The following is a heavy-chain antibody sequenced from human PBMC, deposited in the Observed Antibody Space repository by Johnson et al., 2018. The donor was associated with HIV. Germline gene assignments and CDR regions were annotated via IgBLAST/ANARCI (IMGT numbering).Heavy chain of an antibody. CDR1: GFTFDDYA. Sequence: VQLVESGGGLVQPGRSLRLSCAASGFTFDDYAMSWVRQAPGKGLEWVAGINWNGGSTGYADSVQGRFTISRDNARNSLNVQMNSLRAEDTALYYCARDRYSSGWVSAFDIWGQGTMVTVSS. D-gene: IGHD6-19*01. V-gene: IGHV3-20*04. CDR3: ARDRYSSGWVSAFDI. CDR2: INWNGGST. J-gene: IGHJ3*02.